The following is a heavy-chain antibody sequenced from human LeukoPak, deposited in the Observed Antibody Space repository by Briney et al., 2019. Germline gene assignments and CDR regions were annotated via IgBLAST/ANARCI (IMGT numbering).Heavy chain of an antibody. CDR2: IYYSGST. D-gene: IGHD1-26*01. CDR3: ARDGVGATAEIDY. V-gene: IGHV4-39*07. J-gene: IGHJ4*02. Sequence: PSETLSLTCTVSGGSISSSSYYWRGIRQPPGKGLEWIGSIYYSGSTYYNPSLKSRFTISVDTSKNQFSLKLSSVTAADTAVYYCARDGVGATAEIDYWGQGTLVTVSS. CDR1: GGSISSSSYY.